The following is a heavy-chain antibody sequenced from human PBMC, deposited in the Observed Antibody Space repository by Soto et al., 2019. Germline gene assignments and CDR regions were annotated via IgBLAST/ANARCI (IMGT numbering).Heavy chain of an antibody. CDR2: INSDGSST. J-gene: IGHJ5*01. CDR3: VRESKGYVSFWFDS. D-gene: IGHD5-12*01. Sequence: GGSLRLSCVASGFTFRSYRMHWVRQAPGKGLVWIARINSDGSSTSYAGSVRGRFTISRDDSENTLSLEMNNLRADDTAVYYCVRESKGYVSFWFDSWGQGTLVTVSS. CDR1: GFTFRSYR. V-gene: IGHV3-74*01.